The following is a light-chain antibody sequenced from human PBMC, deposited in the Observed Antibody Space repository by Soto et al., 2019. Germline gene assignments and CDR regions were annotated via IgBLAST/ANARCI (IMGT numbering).Light chain of an antibody. CDR2: GAS. V-gene: IGKV3-20*01. J-gene: IGKJ3*01. CDR3: QQYGSSPPFT. CDR1: QSVTSSY. Sequence: VLTQSPGTLSLSPGERATLSCRASQSVTSSYLAWYQQKPGQAPRLLIYGASSRATGIPDRFSGSGSGTDFTLTISRLEPEDFAVYYCQQYGSSPPFTFGPGTKV.